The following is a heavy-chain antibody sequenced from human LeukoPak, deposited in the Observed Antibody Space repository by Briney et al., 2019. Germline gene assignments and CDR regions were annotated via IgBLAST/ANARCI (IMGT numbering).Heavy chain of an antibody. J-gene: IGHJ4*02. D-gene: IGHD6-6*01. Sequence: GGSLRLSCAASGFTFSSYSMNWVRQAPGKGLEWVSYISSSSTIYYADSVTGRFTISRDNAKNSLYLQMNSLRDEDTAVYYCTRGGAARPDYWGQGTLVTVSS. V-gene: IGHV3-48*02. CDR3: TRGGAARPDY. CDR1: GFTFSSYS. CDR2: ISSSSTI.